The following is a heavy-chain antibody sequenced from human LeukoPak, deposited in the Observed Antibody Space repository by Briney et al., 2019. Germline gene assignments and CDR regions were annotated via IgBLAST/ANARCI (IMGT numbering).Heavy chain of an antibody. V-gene: IGHV4-59*08. CDR2: IYYSGST. CDR1: GGSISSYY. CDR3: ARPYYDFWSGHHFFDY. J-gene: IGHJ4*02. Sequence: SETLSLTCTASGGSISSYYWSWIRQPPGKGLEWIGYIYYSGSTYYNPSLKSRVTISVDTSKNQFSLKLSSVTAADTAVYYCARPYYDFWSGHHFFDYWGQGTLVTVSS. D-gene: IGHD3-3*01.